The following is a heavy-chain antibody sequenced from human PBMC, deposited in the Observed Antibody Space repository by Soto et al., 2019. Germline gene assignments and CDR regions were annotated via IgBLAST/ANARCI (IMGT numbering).Heavy chain of an antibody. CDR3: ARTRTAYDRGRFVY. V-gene: IGHV5-51*01. J-gene: IGHJ4*02. D-gene: IGHD5-12*01. CDR2: IYPGDSDT. Sequence: GESLKISCKGPGYSFTSYWIGWVRQMPGKGLECMGIIYPGDSDTRYSPSFQGQVTISADKSISTAYLQWSSLKASGTAIYYCARTRTAYDRGRFVYWGQGAQVTDSS. CDR1: GYSFTSYW.